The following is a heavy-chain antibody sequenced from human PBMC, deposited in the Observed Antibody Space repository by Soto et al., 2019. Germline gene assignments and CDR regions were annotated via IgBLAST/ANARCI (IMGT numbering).Heavy chain of an antibody. D-gene: IGHD5-18*01. CDR2: IDASDSYT. CDR3: ARTSDTAMAIYYGMDV. V-gene: IGHV5-10-1*01. Sequence: GESLRISCKVSGYSFTSYWIIWVRQMPGKGLEWMGRIDASDSYTNYSPSFQGHVTISADKSISTAYLQWSSLKASDTAMYYCARTSDTAMAIYYGMDVWGQGTTVTVSS. J-gene: IGHJ6*01. CDR1: GYSFTSYW.